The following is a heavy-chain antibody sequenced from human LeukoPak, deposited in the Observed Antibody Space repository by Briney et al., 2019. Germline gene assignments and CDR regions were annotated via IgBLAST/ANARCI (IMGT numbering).Heavy chain of an antibody. D-gene: IGHD3-3*01. J-gene: IGHJ4*02. CDR3: ATAYYDFWSGYPYFDY. CDR2: IYHSGST. CDR1: GGSFSGYY. Sequence: PSETLSLTCAVYGGSFSGYYWSWIRQPPGQGLEWIGEIYHSGSTNYNPSLKSRVTISVDKSKNQFSLKLSSVTAADTAVYYCATAYYDFWSGYPYFDYWGQGTLVTVSS. V-gene: IGHV4-34*01.